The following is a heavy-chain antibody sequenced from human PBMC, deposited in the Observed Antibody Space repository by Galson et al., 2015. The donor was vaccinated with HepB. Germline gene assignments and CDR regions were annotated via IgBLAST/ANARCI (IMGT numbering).Heavy chain of an antibody. CDR1: GFSFTRYA. J-gene: IGHJ4*02. CDR2: ISSSGYYP. Sequence: SLRLSCAASGFSFTRYAMTWVRQAPGKGLEWVSSISSSGYYPDYADSVKGRFTISRDNAKNSLFLQMNSLRADDTAVYYCARVLSTSWASGFDYWGQGTLVTVS. CDR3: ARVLSTSWASGFDY. V-gene: IGHV3-21*01. D-gene: IGHD2-2*01.